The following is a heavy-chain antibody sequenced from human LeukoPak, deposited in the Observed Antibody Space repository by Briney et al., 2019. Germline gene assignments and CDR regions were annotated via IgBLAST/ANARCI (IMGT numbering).Heavy chain of an antibody. CDR3: VKHVGSRWSKNRFEP. J-gene: IGHJ5*02. V-gene: IGHV3-23*01. CDR2: VSRFGGTT. D-gene: IGHD6-13*01. CDR1: GFTFDSYA. Sequence: HPGGSLRLSCAASGFTFDSYAMSWVRQAPGKGLEWVSAVSRFGGTTYYADSAKGRFTISRDNSNNTVYLQMNSLRVGETALYYCVKHVGSRWSKNRFEPRGQGTLVTVS.